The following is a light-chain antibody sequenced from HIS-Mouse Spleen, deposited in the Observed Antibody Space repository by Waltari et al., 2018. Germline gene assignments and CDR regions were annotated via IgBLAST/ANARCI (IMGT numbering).Light chain of an antibody. Sequence: QSVLTQPPSASGTPGQRVTISCSGTSSDVGSYNLVSWYQQHPGKAPKLMIYEGSKRPSGVSNRFSGSKSGNTASLTISGLQAEDEADYYCCSYAGSWVFGGGTKLTVL. CDR1: SSDVGSYNL. CDR3: CSYAGSWV. J-gene: IGLJ3*02. V-gene: IGLV2-23*01. CDR2: EGS.